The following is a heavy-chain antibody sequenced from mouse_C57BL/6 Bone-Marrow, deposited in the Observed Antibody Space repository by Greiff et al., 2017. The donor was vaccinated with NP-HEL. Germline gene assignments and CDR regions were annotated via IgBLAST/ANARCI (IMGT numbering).Heavy chain of an antibody. CDR3: ARVCYYGSNGFDY. Sequence: EVKLMESGGGLVKPGGSLKLSCAASGFTFSSYAMSWVRQTPEKRLEWVATISDGGSYTYYPDNVKGRFTISRDNAKNNLYLQMSHLKSEDTAMYYCARVCYYGSNGFDYWGQGTTLTVSS. V-gene: IGHV5-4*03. J-gene: IGHJ2*01. CDR2: ISDGGSYT. CDR1: GFTFSSYA. D-gene: IGHD1-1*01.